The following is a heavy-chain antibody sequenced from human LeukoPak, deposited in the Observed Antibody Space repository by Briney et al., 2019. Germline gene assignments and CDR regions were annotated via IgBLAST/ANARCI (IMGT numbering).Heavy chain of an antibody. CDR3: ARDRWFGELLSHYYYYGMDV. V-gene: IGHV3-23*01. Sequence: GSLKLSCAASRFTFSSYGMSWVRQAPGKGLEWVSAISGSGGSAYYADSVKGRFTISRDNSKNTLYLQMNSLRAEDTAVYYCARDRWFGELLSHYYYYGMDVWGQGTTVTVSS. CDR1: RFTFSSYG. J-gene: IGHJ6*02. D-gene: IGHD3-10*01. CDR2: ISGSGGSA.